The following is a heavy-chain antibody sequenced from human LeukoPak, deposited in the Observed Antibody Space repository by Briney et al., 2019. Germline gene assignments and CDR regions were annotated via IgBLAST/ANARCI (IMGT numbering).Heavy chain of an antibody. V-gene: IGHV4-30-4*01. J-gene: IGHJ4*02. D-gene: IGHD5-24*01. CDR1: GGSISSYY. CDR2: IYYSGST. Sequence: SETLSLTCTVSGGSISSYYWSWIRQPPGKGLEWIGYIYYSGSTYYNPSLKSRVTISVDTSKNQFSLKLSSVTAADTAVYYCARVIEMATIGYWGQGTLVTVSS. CDR3: ARVIEMATIGY.